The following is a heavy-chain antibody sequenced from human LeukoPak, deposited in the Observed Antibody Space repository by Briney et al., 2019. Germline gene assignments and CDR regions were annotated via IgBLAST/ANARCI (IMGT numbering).Heavy chain of an antibody. D-gene: IGHD4/OR15-4a*01. J-gene: IGHJ4*02. CDR2: IYSGTI. CDR3: ARRAGAYSHPYDY. V-gene: IGHV3-53*01. Sequence: PGGSLRLSCAASGFTFSDYYMSWIRQAPGKGLEWVSFIYSGTIHYSDSVKGRFTISRDNSKNTLYLQMNSLRAEDTAVYYRARRAGAYSHPYDYWGQGTLVTVSS. CDR1: GFTFSDYY.